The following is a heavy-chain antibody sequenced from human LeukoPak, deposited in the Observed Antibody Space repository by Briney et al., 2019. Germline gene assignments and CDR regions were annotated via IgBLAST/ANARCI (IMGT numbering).Heavy chain of an antibody. Sequence: PSETLSLTCAVYGGSFSGYYWSWIRQPPGKGLEWIGEINHSGSTNYNPSLKSRVTISVDTSKNQFSLKLSSVTAADTAVYYCARQVAGYAFDIWGQGTMVTVSS. J-gene: IGHJ3*02. V-gene: IGHV4-34*01. CDR3: ARQVAGYAFDI. CDR2: INHSGST. D-gene: IGHD6-19*01. CDR1: GGSFSGYY.